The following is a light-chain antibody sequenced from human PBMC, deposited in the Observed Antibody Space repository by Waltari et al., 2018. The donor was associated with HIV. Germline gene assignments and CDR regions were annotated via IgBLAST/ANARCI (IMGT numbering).Light chain of an antibody. CDR3: QQYGSSPYS. V-gene: IGKV3-20*01. Sequence: EIVLTQSPGTLSLSPGERATLSCRASQSVSSSDLAWYQQKPGQAPRLLIYGASSRATGSPDSFSGSGSGTDFTLTSSRLEPEDFAVYYCQQYGSSPYSFGQGTKLEIK. CDR1: QSVSSSD. CDR2: GAS. J-gene: IGKJ2*03.